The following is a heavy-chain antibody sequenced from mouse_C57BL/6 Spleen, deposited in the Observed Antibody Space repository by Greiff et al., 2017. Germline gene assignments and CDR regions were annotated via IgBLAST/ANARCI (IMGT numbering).Heavy chain of an antibody. Sequence: VQLQQSGAELVKPGASVKLSCKASGYTFTSYWMHWVKQRPGQGLEWIGMIHPNSGSTNYNEKFKSKATLTVDKSSSTAYMQLSSLTSEDSAVYYCARTGASTPFAYWGQGTLVTVSA. CDR2: IHPNSGST. CDR1: GYTFTSYW. V-gene: IGHV1-64*01. J-gene: IGHJ3*01. CDR3: ARTGASTPFAY. D-gene: IGHD2-1*01.